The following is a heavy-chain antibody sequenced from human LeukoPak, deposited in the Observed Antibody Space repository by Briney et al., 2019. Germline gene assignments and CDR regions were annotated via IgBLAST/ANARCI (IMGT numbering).Heavy chain of an antibody. CDR1: GFTFSSYS. J-gene: IGHJ4*02. Sequence: GGSLRLSCAASGFTFSSYSMNWVRQAPGKGLEWVSYIGSSSSTIYYADSVKGRFTISRDNAKNSLYLQMNSLRDEDTAVYYCAREGDYVWGSYRYTDPDYWGQGTLVTVSS. CDR2: IGSSSSTI. D-gene: IGHD3-16*02. V-gene: IGHV3-48*02. CDR3: AREGDYVWGSYRYTDPDY.